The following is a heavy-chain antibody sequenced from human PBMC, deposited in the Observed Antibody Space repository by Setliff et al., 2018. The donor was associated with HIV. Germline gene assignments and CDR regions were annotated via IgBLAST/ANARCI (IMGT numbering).Heavy chain of an antibody. CDR2: ITPFNGNT. J-gene: IGHJ4*02. D-gene: IGHD6-19*01. Sequence: ASVKVSCKASGYTLTSNHMHWVRQAPGQALEWMGWITPFNGNTNYAQKFQDRVTITRDRSMSTAYMELSSLRSEDTAVYYCARASHSGPSSNGWYPYYFDYWGQGTLVTVSS. CDR1: GYTLTSNH. CDR3: ARASHSGPSSNGWYPYYFDY. V-gene: IGHV1-45*02.